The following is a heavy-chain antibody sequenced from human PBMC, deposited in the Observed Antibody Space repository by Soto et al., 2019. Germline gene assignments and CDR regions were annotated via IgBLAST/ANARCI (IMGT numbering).Heavy chain of an antibody. Sequence: ASVKVSCKAPGYTFSSYGISWVRQAPGQGLVWMRWISAYNGKTKYAQKLQGRVTMSTDTSTSTAYMELRSLRYDDTAVYCSERHMTDRENNVGVPAAFDRWGRGSLVTVCS. V-gene: IGHV1-18*01. D-gene: IGHD2-2*01. J-gene: IGHJ4*02. CDR3: ERHMTDRENNVGVPAAFDR. CDR2: ISAYNGKT. CDR1: GYTFSSYG.